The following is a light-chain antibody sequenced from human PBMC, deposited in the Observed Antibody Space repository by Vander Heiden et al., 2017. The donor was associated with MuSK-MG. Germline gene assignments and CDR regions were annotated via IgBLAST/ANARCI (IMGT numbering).Light chain of an antibody. CDR3: QSYDTSLSVV. CDR2: ANN. V-gene: IGLV1-40*01. J-gene: IGLJ3*02. Sequence: QSVLTQPPSVSGPPGQRVTISCTGSSPNIGAGYDVHWYQHLPGKAPKLLIFANNNRPSGVPDRFSGSKSGTSASLAITGLQTEDEADDYCQSYDTSLSVVFGGGTKVTVL. CDR1: SPNIGAGYD.